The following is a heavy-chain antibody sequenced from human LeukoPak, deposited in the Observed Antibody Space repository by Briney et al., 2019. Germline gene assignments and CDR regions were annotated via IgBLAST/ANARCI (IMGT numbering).Heavy chain of an antibody. CDR1: GYTFTDYT. J-gene: IGHJ4*02. CDR2: INTNTGNP. Sequence: GASVKVSCKASGYTFTDYTINWVRQAPGQGLEWMGRINTNTGNPTYAQGFTGRFVFSLDTSVSTAYLQISSLKAEDTAVYYCARGGPFDSWGQGTLVTVSS. V-gene: IGHV7-4-1*02. CDR3: ARGGPFDS.